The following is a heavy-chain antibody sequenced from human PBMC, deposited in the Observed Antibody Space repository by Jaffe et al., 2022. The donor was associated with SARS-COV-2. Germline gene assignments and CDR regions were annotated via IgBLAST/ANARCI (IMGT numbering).Heavy chain of an antibody. J-gene: IGHJ5*02. Sequence: EVQVVESGGGLVPPGGSLRLSCAASGFTFPTHWMSWVRQAPGKGLEWVTTINSDGSHKYYADSVRGRFTISRDNVNNSLYLQMNSLRAEDTALYYCANSEATGAWGQGTLVTVSS. V-gene: IGHV3-7*03. CDR2: INSDGSHK. D-gene: IGHD6-13*01. CDR1: GFTFPTHW. CDR3: ANSEATGA.